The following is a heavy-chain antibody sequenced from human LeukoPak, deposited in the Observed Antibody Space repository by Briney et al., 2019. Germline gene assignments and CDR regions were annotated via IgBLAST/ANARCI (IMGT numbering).Heavy chain of an antibody. D-gene: IGHD6-19*01. J-gene: IGHJ4*02. CDR2: IYSGGST. V-gene: IGHV3-66*01. Sequence: GSLRLSCAASGFPVSSNYMSWVRQAPGKGLEWVSVIYSGGSTYYADSVKGRFTISRDNSKNTLYLQMNSLRAEDTAVYYCARDTGYSSDWYDAVYYFDYWGQGTLVTVSS. CDR3: ARDTGYSSDWYDAVYYFDY. CDR1: GFPVSSNY.